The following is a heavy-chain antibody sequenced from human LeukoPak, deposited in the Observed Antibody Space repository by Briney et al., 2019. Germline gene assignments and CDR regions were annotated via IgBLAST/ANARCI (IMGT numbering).Heavy chain of an antibody. V-gene: IGHV3-30*02. CDR1: GFTFSSYG. Sequence: GGSLRLSCAASGFTFSSYGMHWVRQAPGKGLEWVAFIRYDGSKKYYADSVKGRFTISRDNSKNTLYLQMNSLRAEDTAVYYCAKAKGSFDIWGQGTMVTVSS. J-gene: IGHJ3*02. CDR2: IRYDGSKK. CDR3: AKAKGSFDI.